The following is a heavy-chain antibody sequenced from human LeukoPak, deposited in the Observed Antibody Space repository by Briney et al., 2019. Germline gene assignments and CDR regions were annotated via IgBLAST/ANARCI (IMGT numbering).Heavy chain of an antibody. V-gene: IGHV1-18*01. CDR1: GYTFTSYG. J-gene: IGHJ3*02. Sequence: GASVKVSCKASGYTFTSYGISWVRQAPGQGLEWMGWISAYNGNTNYAQKLQGRVTMTTDTSTSTAYMELRSLRSDDTAVYYCARDLTVETPEAFDIWSQGTMVTVSS. D-gene: IGHD5-24*01. CDR3: ARDLTVETPEAFDI. CDR2: ISAYNGNT.